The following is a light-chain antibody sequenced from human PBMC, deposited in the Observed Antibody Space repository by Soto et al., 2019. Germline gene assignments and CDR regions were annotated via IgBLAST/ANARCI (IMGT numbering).Light chain of an antibody. CDR3: SSYAGSCL. J-gene: IGLJ2*01. V-gene: IGLV2-11*01. CDR1: SSDVGGYNY. Sequence: QSALTQPRSVSGSPGQSVTISCTGTSSDVGGYNYVSWYQQHPGKAPKLMIYDVSKRPSGVPDRFSGSKSGNTASLTISGLQAEDEADYYCSSYAGSCLFGGGTKLTVL. CDR2: DVS.